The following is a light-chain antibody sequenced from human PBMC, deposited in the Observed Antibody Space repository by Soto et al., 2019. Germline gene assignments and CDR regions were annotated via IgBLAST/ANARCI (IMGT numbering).Light chain of an antibody. CDR1: SSDVGGYDY. CDR3: TSYTSSSARV. J-gene: IGLJ1*01. Sequence: QSVLTQPASVSGSPGQSITISCTGTSSDVGGYDYVSWYQQHPGKAHKLIIYEVSNRHSGISNRFSGSKSGNTASLTISGLQAEDEDDYYCTSYTSSSARVFGTGTKVTVL. V-gene: IGLV2-14*01. CDR2: EVS.